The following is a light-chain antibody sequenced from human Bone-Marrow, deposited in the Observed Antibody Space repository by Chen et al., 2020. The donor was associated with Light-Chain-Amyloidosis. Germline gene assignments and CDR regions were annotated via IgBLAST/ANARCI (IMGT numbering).Light chain of an antibody. CDR3: QSADSSGTYEGI. V-gene: IGLV3-25*03. CDR1: DLPTKY. J-gene: IGLJ2*01. Sequence: SYELTQPPLLSVSPGQTARITCSGDDLPTKYAYWYQQKPGQAPVLVIHRDTERPSGISERFSGSSSGTTATLTISGVQAEDEADYHCQSADSSGTYEGIFGGGTKLTVL. CDR2: RDT.